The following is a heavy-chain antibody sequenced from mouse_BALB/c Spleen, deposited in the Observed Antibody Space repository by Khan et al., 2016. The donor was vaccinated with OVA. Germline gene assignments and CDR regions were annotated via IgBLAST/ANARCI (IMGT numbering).Heavy chain of an antibody. J-gene: IGHJ2*01. CDR1: GYTFSNYW. CDR2: INPRSGYT. CDR3: ARDRIDY. Sequence: QVQLQQPGAELAKPGASVKMSCKASGYTFSNYWIHWVKQRPGQGLEWIGYINPRSGYTYYNQTLNDKATLTTDKSSSTAYMQLSSLTSEDSAVYYCARDRIDYWGQGTTLTVSS. V-gene: IGHV1-7*01.